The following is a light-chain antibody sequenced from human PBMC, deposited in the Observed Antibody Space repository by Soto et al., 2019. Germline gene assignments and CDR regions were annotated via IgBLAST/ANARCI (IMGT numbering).Light chain of an antibody. CDR2: AAS. CDR1: ESISSSY. Sequence: EIVLTQSPGTLSLSPGEGATLSCRASESISSSYLAWYQQRPGQSPRLLIYAASSRAAGIPDRFSGSGSGADFTLTIIRLEPEDFAVYYCQLYGGSHMFSFGQGTKWQIK. V-gene: IGKV3-20*01. J-gene: IGKJ2*01. CDR3: QLYGGSHMFS.